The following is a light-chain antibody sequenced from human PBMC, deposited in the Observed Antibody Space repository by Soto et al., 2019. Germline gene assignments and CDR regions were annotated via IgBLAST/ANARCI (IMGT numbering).Light chain of an antibody. V-gene: IGLV2-11*01. Sequence: LTQPRSVSGSPGQSVTISCTGTSSDVGGYNYVSWYQQHPGKAPKLMIFDVSKRPSGVPDRFSGSKSANTASLTISGLQAEDEADYYCCSYAGSYTYVFETGTKVTVL. CDR3: CSYAGSYTYV. J-gene: IGLJ1*01. CDR1: SSDVGGYNY. CDR2: DVS.